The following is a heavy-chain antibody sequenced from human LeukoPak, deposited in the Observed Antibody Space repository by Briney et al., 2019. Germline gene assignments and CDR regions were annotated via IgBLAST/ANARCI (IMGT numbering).Heavy chain of an antibody. CDR1: GFTFSSYT. CDR2: ITTSDGNT. J-gene: IGHJ4*02. V-gene: IGHV3-23*01. CDR3: AKDGGLWVSAHWGDS. D-gene: IGHD7-27*01. Sequence: GGSLRLSCAASGFTFSSYTMGWVRQAPGKGLGWVSTITTSDGNTYYVDSVKGRFTVSRDNSKNTLFLQMNSLRAEDTAVYYCAKDGGLWVSAHWGDSWGRGTLVTVSS.